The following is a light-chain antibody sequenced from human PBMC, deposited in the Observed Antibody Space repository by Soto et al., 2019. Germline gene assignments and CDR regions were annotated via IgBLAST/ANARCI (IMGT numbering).Light chain of an antibody. CDR1: QGVASW. CDR2: TAS. J-gene: IGKJ4*01. CDR3: QQAGAFPLT. V-gene: IGKV1D-12*01. Sequence: DIQMTQSPSSVSASIGDRVTITCRASQGVASWLAGYQQKPGKAPKLLIYTASTLQTGVPSRFSGSGSGTDFTLTISSLQPDDFATYYCQQAGAFPLTYGGGTRVEIK.